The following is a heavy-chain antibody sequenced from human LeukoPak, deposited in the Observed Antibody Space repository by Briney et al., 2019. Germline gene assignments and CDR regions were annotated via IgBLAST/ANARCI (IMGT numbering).Heavy chain of an antibody. CDR2: ISSSGSTI. D-gene: IGHD1-1*01. CDR3: AKDRYTGFDGMDV. CDR1: GFTFSDYY. Sequence: GGSLRLSCAASGFTFSDYYMSWIRQAPGKGLEWVSYISSSGSTIYYADSVKGRFTISRDNAKNSLYLQMNSLRAEDTALYYCAKDRYTGFDGMDVWGQGTTVTVSS. V-gene: IGHV3-11*01. J-gene: IGHJ6*02.